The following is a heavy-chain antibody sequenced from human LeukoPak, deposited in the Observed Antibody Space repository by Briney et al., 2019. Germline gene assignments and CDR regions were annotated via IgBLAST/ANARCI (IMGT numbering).Heavy chain of an antibody. Sequence: GGSLRLSCAASGFTFSSYSMNWVHQAPGKGLEWVSDISSSSSTIYYADSVKGRFTISRDNAKNSLYLQMNSLRAEDTAVYYCAELGITMIGGVWGKGTTVTISS. V-gene: IGHV3-48*04. CDR2: ISSSSSTI. CDR3: AELGITMIGGV. J-gene: IGHJ6*04. CDR1: GFTFSSYS. D-gene: IGHD3-10*02.